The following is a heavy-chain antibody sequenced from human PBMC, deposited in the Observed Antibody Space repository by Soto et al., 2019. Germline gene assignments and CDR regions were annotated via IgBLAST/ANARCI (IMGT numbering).Heavy chain of an antibody. D-gene: IGHD5-12*01. CDR3: AKKEWLRLPTKHYGMDV. V-gene: IGHV3-23*01. J-gene: IGHJ6*02. CDR1: GFTFSSYA. Sequence: HPGGSLRLSCAASGFTFSSYAMSWVRQAPGKGLEWVSAISGSGGSTYYADSVKGRFTISRDNSKNTLYLQMNSLRAEDTAVYYCAKKEWLRLPTKHYGMDVWGQGTTVTVSS. CDR2: ISGSGGST.